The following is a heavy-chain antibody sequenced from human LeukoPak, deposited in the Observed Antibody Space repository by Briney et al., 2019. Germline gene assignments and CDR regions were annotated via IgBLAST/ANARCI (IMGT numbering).Heavy chain of an antibody. CDR3: ARWCLGGGGDCYSGLDY. D-gene: IGHD2-21*02. CDR1: GFTVSRNY. J-gene: IGHJ4*02. Sequence: GGSLRLSCAASGFTVSRNYMSWVRQAPGKGLECVSVIYSGGNTYYTDSVKGRFTISRDNSKNTLYLQMNSLRAEDTAVYYCARWCLGGGGDCYSGLDYWGQGTLVTISS. CDR2: IYSGGNT. V-gene: IGHV3-66*01.